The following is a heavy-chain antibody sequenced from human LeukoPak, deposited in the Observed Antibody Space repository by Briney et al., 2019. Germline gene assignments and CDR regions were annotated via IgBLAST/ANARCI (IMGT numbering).Heavy chain of an antibody. D-gene: IGHD6-6*01. CDR2: IWPDDSDT. J-gene: IGHJ4*02. V-gene: IGHV5-51*01. CDR3: ARSYSSSSYFDY. Sequence: GESLKISCKGSGYSFTTYWIGWVRQMPGKGLEWMGIIWPDDSDTRYSPSFQGQVTISADRSINTAYLQWSSLKAADTAMYYCARSYSSSSYFDYRGQGTQVTVSS. CDR1: GYSFTTYW.